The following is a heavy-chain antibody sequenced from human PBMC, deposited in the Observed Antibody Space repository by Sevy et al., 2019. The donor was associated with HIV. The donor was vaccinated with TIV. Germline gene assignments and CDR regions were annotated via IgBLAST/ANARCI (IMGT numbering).Heavy chain of an antibody. Sequence: ASVKVSCKASGYTFTGYYMQWVRQAPGQGLEWMGWINPNSGGTNYAQTFQGRITMTRDTSISTAYLELNRLRSDDTAVYYCARDPNYILNEHAFDIWGQGTVVTVSS. J-gene: IGHJ3*02. CDR3: ARDPNYILNEHAFDI. CDR1: GYTFTGYY. D-gene: IGHD3-9*01. CDR2: INPNSGGT. V-gene: IGHV1-2*02.